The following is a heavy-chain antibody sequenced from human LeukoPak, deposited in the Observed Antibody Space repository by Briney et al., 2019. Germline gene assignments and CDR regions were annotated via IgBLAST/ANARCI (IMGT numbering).Heavy chain of an antibody. CDR3: ARDGKQDYYDSSGPESSYYYYGMDV. Sequence: ASVKVSCKASGYISSNDYMHWVRQAPGQGLEWMGIINPSGGSTSYAQKFQGRVTMTRDTSTSTVYMELSSLRSEDTAVYYCARDGKQDYYDSSGPESSYYYYGMDVWGQGTTVTVSS. CDR2: INPSGGST. J-gene: IGHJ6*02. V-gene: IGHV1-46*01. D-gene: IGHD3-22*01. CDR1: GYISSNDY.